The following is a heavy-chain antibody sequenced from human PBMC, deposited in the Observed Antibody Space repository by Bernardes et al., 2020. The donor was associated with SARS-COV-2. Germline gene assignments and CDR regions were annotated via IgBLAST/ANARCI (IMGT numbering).Heavy chain of an antibody. D-gene: IGHD2-2*01. CDR1: GYTFTSYD. J-gene: IGHJ6*02. CDR2: TSPTSGNT. CDR3: ARGGGVPDATGHYYYFYGLDV. Sequence: SMEVCWEASGYTFTSYDINWVRQATGQGLEFMGLTSPTSGNTGYAQKFQGRVTMTRNTPISTVYMELSSLTSDDTAVYYCARGGGVPDATGHYYYFYGLDVWGQGTTVTVSS. V-gene: IGHV1-8*01.